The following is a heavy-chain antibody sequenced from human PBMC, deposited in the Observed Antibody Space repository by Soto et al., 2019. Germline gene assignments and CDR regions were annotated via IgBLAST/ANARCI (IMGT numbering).Heavy chain of an antibody. J-gene: IGHJ4*02. CDR1: GGSITRNNHF. CDR3: ARLGSSGWYQGSYFDY. Sequence: QLQLQESGPGLVKASETLSLTCTVSGGSITRNNHFWGWIRQSPGKGLEWIGSIQYGGTTNYNPSLKSRVSMSGETSKNQFSLMMNSVTAADTAVYYCARLGSSGWYQGSYFDYWGQGTLVTVSS. V-gene: IGHV4-39*01. CDR2: IQYGGTT. D-gene: IGHD6-19*01.